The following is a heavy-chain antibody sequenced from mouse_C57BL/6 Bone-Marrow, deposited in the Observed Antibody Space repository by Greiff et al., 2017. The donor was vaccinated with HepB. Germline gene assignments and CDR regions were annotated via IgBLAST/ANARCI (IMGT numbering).Heavy chain of an antibody. CDR2: IDPSDSYT. V-gene: IGHV1-69*01. CDR1: GYTFTSYW. D-gene: IGHD4-1*01. CDR3: ARRDFNWDDFDY. J-gene: IGHJ2*01. Sequence: QVQLKQPGAELVMPGASVKLSCKASGYTFTSYWMHWVKQRPGQGLEWIGEIDPSDSYTNYNQKFKGKSTLTVDKSSSTAYMQLSSLTSEDSAVYYCARRDFNWDDFDYWGQGTTLTVSS.